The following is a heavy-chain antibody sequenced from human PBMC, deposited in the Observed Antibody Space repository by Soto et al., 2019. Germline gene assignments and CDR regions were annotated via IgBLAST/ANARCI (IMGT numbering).Heavy chain of an antibody. D-gene: IGHD6-13*01. Sequence: QVQLVESGGGVVQPGRSLRLSCAASGFTFSSYAMHWVRQAPGKGLEWVAVISYDGSNKYYADSVKGRFTISRDNSKNTLYLQMNSLRAEDTAVYYCARGEEGIAAALVPRDYWGQGTLVTVSS. CDR1: GFTFSSYA. CDR3: ARGEEGIAAALVPRDY. J-gene: IGHJ4*02. CDR2: ISYDGSNK. V-gene: IGHV3-30-3*01.